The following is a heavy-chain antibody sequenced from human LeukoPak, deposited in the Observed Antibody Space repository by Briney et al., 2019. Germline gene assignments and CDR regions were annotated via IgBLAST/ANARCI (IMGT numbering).Heavy chain of an antibody. CDR2: MNPNSGNT. CDR3: ARAYGVRYFDL. CDR1: GYTFNNYD. Sequence: GASVKVSCRASGYTFNNYDINWVRQAPGQGLEWMGWMNPNSGNTGYSQKFQGRVTMTRNTSISTAYMELSSLRSEDTAVYYCARAYGVRYFDLWGRGTLVTVSS. J-gene: IGHJ2*01. V-gene: IGHV1-8*02. D-gene: IGHD4-17*01.